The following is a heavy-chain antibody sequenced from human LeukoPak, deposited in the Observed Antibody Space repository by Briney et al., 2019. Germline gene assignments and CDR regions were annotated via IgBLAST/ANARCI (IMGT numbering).Heavy chain of an antibody. CDR3: ARVPQELGYYYYYMDV. D-gene: IGHD1-26*01. CDR1: GFTFSSYS. Sequence: PGGSLRLSCAASGFTFSSYSMNWVRQAPGKGLEWVSYISSSSSTIYYADSVKGRFTISRDNAKNSLYLQMNSLRAEDTAVYYCARVPQELGYYYYYMDVWGKGTTVTVSS. J-gene: IGHJ6*03. V-gene: IGHV3-48*01. CDR2: ISSSSSTI.